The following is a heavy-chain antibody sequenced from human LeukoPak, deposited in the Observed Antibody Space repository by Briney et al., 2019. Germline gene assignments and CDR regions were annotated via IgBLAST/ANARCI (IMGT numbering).Heavy chain of an antibody. Sequence: SETLSLTCTVCGGFISSYYWSWIRQPRGRGLEWVGYIYYSGSTNYNPSLRSGVTISVDTSKNQFSLKRSSVTAADTAVYYCARQIQLWGSFDYWGQGTLVTVSS. V-gene: IGHV4-59*01. CDR2: IYYSGST. CDR3: ARQIQLWGSFDY. D-gene: IGHD5-18*01. CDR1: GGFISSYY. J-gene: IGHJ4*02.